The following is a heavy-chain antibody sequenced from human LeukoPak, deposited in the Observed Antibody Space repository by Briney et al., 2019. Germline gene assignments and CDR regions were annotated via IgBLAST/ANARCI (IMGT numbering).Heavy chain of an antibody. CDR1: GGSISNYY. CDR3: ARGYYDSSGYSNPFDP. CDR2: IHSRGNT. D-gene: IGHD3-22*01. J-gene: IGHJ5*02. Sequence: SETLSLTCTVSGGSISNYYWSWIRQPPRKGLEWIGYIHSRGNTNYKPSLKSRVTMSVDTSKNQFSLKLTSVTGADTAVYYCARGYYDSSGYSNPFDPWGQGTLVTVSS. V-gene: IGHV4-59*01.